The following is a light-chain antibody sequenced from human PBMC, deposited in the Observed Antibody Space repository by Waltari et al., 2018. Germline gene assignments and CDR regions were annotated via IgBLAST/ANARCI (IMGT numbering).Light chain of an antibody. CDR3: QALGTGAWV. Sequence: SYELTQPPSVSVSPGQTASITCSGDILGNKYASWYQQKPVQSPLLVIYQDTKRPSEIPERFAGSKSANAATLTSAGTQAVDEADYYWQALGTGAWVFGGGTKLTVL. V-gene: IGLV3-1*01. CDR2: QDT. CDR1: ILGNKY. J-gene: IGLJ3*02.